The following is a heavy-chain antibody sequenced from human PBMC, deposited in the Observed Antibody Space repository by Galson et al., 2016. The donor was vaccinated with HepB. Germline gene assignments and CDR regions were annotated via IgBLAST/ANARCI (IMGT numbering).Heavy chain of an antibody. D-gene: IGHD5-24*01. CDR1: KYMFTSFF. CDR3: ARQLSSRPFDY. CDR2: ISPSGRST. V-gene: IGHV1-46*01. Sequence: SVKVSCKASKYMFTSFFIHWVRQAPGQGLEWMGMISPSGRSTTYAQNFRGRVTMTRDTSTTTVYMELNSLKFEYTAMYYCARQLSSRPFDYWGQGTLVTVSS. J-gene: IGHJ4*02.